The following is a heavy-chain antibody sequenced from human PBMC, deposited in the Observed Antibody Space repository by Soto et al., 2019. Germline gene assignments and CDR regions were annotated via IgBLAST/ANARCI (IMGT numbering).Heavy chain of an antibody. CDR3: ARLPSLYGDSLFDY. CDR1: GGSISSGGYY. J-gene: IGHJ4*02. D-gene: IGHD4-17*01. V-gene: IGHV4-31*03. CDR2: IYYSGST. Sequence: SETLSLTCTVSGGSISSGGYYWSWIRQHPGKGLEWIGYIYYSGSTYYNPSLKSRVTISVDTSKNQFSLKLSSVTAADTAVYYCARLPSLYGDSLFDYWGQGTLVTVSS.